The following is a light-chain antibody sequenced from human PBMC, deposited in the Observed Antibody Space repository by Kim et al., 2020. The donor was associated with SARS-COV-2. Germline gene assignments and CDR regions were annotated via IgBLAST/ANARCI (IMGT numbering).Light chain of an antibody. CDR2: GAS. V-gene: IGKV3-15*01. CDR1: QSISNS. Sequence: ELVMTQSPATLSVSPGESATLSCRASQSISNSLAWYQQKPGQAPRLLMYGASTRTTGIPAKFSGGGSGTEFTLTISSLQSEDFAVYYCQQYSHWPRTFGQGTKVDIK. CDR3: QQYSHWPRT. J-gene: IGKJ1*01.